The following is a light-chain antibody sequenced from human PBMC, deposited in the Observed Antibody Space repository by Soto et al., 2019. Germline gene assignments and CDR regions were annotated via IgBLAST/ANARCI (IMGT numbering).Light chain of an antibody. V-gene: IGKV3-20*01. J-gene: IGKJ2*01. Sequence: EIVLTQSPGTLSLSPGERATLSCRASQSANSNYLAWYQQKPGQAPRLLIYGASTRATGIPDRFSASGSGTDFTLTISRLEPEDFAVYSCQQYGTSPPMYTFGQGTKLEIK. CDR2: GAS. CDR1: QSANSNY. CDR3: QQYGTSPPMYT.